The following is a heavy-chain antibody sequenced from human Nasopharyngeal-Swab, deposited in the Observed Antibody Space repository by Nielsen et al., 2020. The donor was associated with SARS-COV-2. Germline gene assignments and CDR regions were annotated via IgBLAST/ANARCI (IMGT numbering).Heavy chain of an antibody. Sequence: SETLSLTCAVSGGSISSNNWWSWVRQPPGKGLEWIGEIYHSGSTNYNPSLKSRVTVSGDTSKNQFSLKLSSVTAADTAVYWCARQSSIRGSYPFDYWGQGTLVTVSS. D-gene: IGHD1-26*01. CDR3: ARQSSIRGSYPFDY. CDR1: GGSISSNNW. V-gene: IGHV4-4*01. J-gene: IGHJ4*02. CDR2: IYHSGST.